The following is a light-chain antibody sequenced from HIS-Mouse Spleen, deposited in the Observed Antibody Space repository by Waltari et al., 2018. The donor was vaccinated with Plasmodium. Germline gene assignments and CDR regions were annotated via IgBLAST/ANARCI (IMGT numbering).Light chain of an antibody. V-gene: IGKV1-27*01. Sequence: DIQMTQSPSSLSASVGDRVTITCRASQGISHYLAWYQQKPGKVPKLLIYAASTLQSGVPSRFSGSGSWTDFTLTISSLQPEDVATYYCQKYNSAPQTFGQGTKVEIK. CDR1: QGISHY. CDR2: AAS. J-gene: IGKJ1*01. CDR3: QKYNSAPQT.